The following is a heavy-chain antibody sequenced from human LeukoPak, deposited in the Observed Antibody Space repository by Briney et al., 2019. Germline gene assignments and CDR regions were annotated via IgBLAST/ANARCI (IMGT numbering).Heavy chain of an antibody. CDR3: ARGYSSGWYYY. CDR2: ISHSGST. J-gene: IGHJ4*02. Sequence: PSETLSLTCAVYGGSFSDYFWSWIRQPPGKGLEWIGEISHSGSTTYNPSLRSRVTISGDTSKNQFSLKLSSVTAADTAVYYCARGYSSGWYYYWGQGTLVTVSS. D-gene: IGHD6-19*01. V-gene: IGHV4-34*01. CDR1: GGSFSDYF.